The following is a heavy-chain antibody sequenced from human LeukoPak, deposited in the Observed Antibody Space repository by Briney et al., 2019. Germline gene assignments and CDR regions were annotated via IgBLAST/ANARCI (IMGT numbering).Heavy chain of an antibody. J-gene: IGHJ4*02. CDR1: GFTFSSYG. V-gene: IGHV3-33*01. CDR2: IWYDGSNK. CDR3: ARPSDLSSGFDY. D-gene: IGHD6-19*01. Sequence: PGGSLRLSCAASGFTFSSYGMHWVRQAPGKGLEWVAVIWYDGSNKYYADSVKGRFTISRDNSKNTLYLQMNSLRAEDTAVYYCARPSDLSSGFDYWGQGTLVTVSS.